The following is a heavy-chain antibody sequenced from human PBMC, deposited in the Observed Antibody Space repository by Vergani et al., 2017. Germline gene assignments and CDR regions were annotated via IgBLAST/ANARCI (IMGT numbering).Heavy chain of an antibody. J-gene: IGHJ4*02. D-gene: IGHD6-19*01. CDR1: GGSISSSSYY. V-gene: IGHV4-39*01. CDR2: IYYRGST. CDR3: ASHGGGIAVAGSGLDY. Sequence: QLQLQESGPGLVKPSETLSLTCTVSGGSISSSSYYWGWIRQPPGKGLECSGLIYYRGSTYYNPSLKSRVTNSVDTSKNQFSLKLSSVTAADTAVYYCASHGGGIAVAGSGLDYWGQGTLVTVSS.